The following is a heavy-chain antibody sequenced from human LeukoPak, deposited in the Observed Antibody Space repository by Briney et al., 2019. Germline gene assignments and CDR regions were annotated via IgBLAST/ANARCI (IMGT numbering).Heavy chain of an antibody. J-gene: IGHJ4*03. Sequence: SETLRLISTVSGGSISTYYWSWIRQPPGKGLEWIGYIYYSGRTNYNPSLKSRVTISVDTSKNQFSLNLTSLTAADTAVYYCAKGGKGFPLGLRFDSWGHGNL. CDR2: IYYSGRT. V-gene: IGHV4-59*01. D-gene: IGHD2-21*01. CDR1: GGSISTYY. CDR3: AKGGKGFPLGLRFDS.